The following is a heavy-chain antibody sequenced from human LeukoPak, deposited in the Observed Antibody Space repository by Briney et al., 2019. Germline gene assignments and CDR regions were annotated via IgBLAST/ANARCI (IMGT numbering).Heavy chain of an antibody. CDR2: INTYNGNT. Sequence: PWASVKVSCKVTGYTFTTNGNNWVRQAPGQGLQWMGWINTYNGNTNYAQTFQGRVTITTDESTSTAYMELSSLRSEDTAVYYCAVYCSSTSCYPFVDYWGQGTLVTVSS. J-gene: IGHJ4*02. CDR3: AVYCSSTSCYPFVDY. CDR1: GYTFTTNG. V-gene: IGHV1-18*01. D-gene: IGHD2-2*01.